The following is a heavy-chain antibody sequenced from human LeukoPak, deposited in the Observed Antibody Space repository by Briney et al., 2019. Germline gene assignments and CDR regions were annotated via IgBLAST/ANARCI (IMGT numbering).Heavy chain of an antibody. V-gene: IGHV4-59*01. D-gene: IGHD3-10*01. CDR3: ARDLRRRGFDY. Sequence: PSETLSLTCTVSGGSISSYYWSWIRQPPGKGLEWIGYIYYSGSTNYNPSLKSRVTISVDTSKNQFSLKLSSVTAADTAVYYCARDLRRRGFDYWGQGTQVTVSS. CDR1: GGSISSYY. J-gene: IGHJ4*02. CDR2: IYYSGST.